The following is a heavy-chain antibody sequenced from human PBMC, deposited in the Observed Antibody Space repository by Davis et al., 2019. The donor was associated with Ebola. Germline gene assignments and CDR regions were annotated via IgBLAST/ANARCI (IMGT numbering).Heavy chain of an antibody. CDR1: GYTFTSYY. D-gene: IGHD6-13*01. CDR2: INPSGGST. V-gene: IGHV1-46*01. CDR3: AKAQECSSTTCYAFDI. J-gene: IGHJ3*02. Sequence: ASVKVSCKASGYTFTSYYMHWVRQAPGQGLEWMGIINPSGGSTSYAQKFQGRVTMTRDTSTSTVYMELSSLRAEDTAVYYCAKAQECSSTTCYAFDIWGQGTMVTVSS.